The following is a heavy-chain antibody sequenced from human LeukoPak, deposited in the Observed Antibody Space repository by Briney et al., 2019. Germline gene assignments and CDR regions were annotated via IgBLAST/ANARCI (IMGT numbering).Heavy chain of an antibody. CDR2: IYYSGST. Sequence: PSETLSLTCTVSGGSISIYYWSWIRQPPGKGLEWIGYIYYSGSTNYNPSLKSRVTISVDTSKNQFSLKLSSVTAADTAVYYCARDERGLSWYFDLWGRGTLVTVSS. V-gene: IGHV4-59*01. CDR3: ARDERGLSWYFDL. CDR1: GGSISIYY. J-gene: IGHJ2*01.